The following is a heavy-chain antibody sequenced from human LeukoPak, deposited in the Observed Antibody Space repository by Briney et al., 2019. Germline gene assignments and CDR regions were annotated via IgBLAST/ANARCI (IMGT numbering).Heavy chain of an antibody. D-gene: IGHD3-3*01. V-gene: IGHV3-74*01. CDR1: GFTFSSHW. CDR3: VRHDFWSGFKGGDY. CDR2: INSDGSST. J-gene: IGHJ4*02. Sequence: GGSLRLSCAASGFTFSSHWMHWVRQAPGRGLVWVSRINSDGSSTSYADSVKGRFTISRDNAKNSLYLQMNSLRVEDTAFYYCVRHDFWSGFKGGDYWGQGTLVTVSS.